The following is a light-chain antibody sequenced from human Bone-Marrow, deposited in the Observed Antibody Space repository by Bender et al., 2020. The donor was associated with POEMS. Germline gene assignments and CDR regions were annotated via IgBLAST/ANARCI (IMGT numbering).Light chain of an antibody. CDR3: QSYDHSLGGSV. Sequence: QSALTQPASVSGSPGQSITISCTGTSSDVGSYNLVSWFQQHPGTAPKLMIYEVNKRPSGVSNRFSGSKSVTSASLAITGLQAEDEADYYCQSYDHSLGGSVFGTGTKVTVL. V-gene: IGLV2-23*02. CDR2: EVN. J-gene: IGLJ1*01. CDR1: SSDVGSYNL.